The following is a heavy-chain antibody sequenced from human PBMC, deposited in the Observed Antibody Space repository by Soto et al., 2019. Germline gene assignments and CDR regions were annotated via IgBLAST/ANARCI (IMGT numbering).Heavy chain of an antibody. D-gene: IGHD4-17*01. CDR3: ARGKDYGGNSDY. CDR1: GGSISSGYYY. V-gene: IGHV4-30-4*01. J-gene: IGHJ4*02. Sequence: SETLSLTCTVSGGSISSGYYYWSWIRQPPGKGLEWIGYIYYSGSTYYNPSLKSRVTISVDTSKNQFSLKLSSVTAADTAVYYCARGKDYGGNSDYWGQGTLVTVSS. CDR2: IYYSGST.